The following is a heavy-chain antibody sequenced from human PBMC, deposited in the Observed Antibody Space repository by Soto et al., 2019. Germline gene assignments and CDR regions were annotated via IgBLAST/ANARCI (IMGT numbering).Heavy chain of an antibody. CDR2: TSYDGSDK. CDR3: ARWGTTGGLDV. D-gene: IGHD3-16*01. CDR1: GFTFRSYV. V-gene: IGHV3-30*19. J-gene: IGHJ1*01. Sequence: QVQRVESGGGVVQPGTSLRVSCVGSGFTFRSYVIHWVRQAPGKGLEWVALTSYDGSDKYYGDSVRGRFTISRDNSRNTVDLQMDNLRLEDTALYYCARWGTTGGLDVWGQGTLVSV.